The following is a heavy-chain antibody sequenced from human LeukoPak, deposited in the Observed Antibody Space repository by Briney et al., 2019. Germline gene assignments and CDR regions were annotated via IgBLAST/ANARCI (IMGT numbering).Heavy chain of an antibody. J-gene: IGHJ4*02. D-gene: IGHD6-19*01. CDR3: ARGYSSGNYYFDQ. CDR2: ISSSSSYI. CDR1: GFTFSSYS. V-gene: IGHV3-21*01. Sequence: GGSLRLSCAASGFTFSSYSMNWVRQAPGKGLEWVSSISSSSSYIYYADSVKGRFTISRDNAKNSLYLQMNSLRAEDTAVYYCARGYSSGNYYFDQWGQGTLVTVSS.